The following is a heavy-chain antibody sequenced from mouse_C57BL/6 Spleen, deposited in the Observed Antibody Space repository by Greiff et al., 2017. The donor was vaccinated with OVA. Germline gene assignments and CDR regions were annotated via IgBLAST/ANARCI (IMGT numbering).Heavy chain of an antibody. CDR1: GFTFSSYT. J-gene: IGHJ2*01. CDR2: ISGGGGNT. V-gene: IGHV5-9*01. D-gene: IGHD2-4*01. Sequence: DVMLVESGGGLVKPGGSLKLSCAASGFTFSSYTMSWVRQTPEKRLEWVATISGGGGNTYYPDSVKGRFTISRDNAKNTLYLQMSSLRSEDTALYYYARLSDYDGRDYWGQGTTLTVSS. CDR3: ARLSDYDGRDY.